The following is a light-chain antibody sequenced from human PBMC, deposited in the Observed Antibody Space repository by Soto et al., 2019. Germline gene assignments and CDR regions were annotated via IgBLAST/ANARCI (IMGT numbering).Light chain of an antibody. CDR1: SSDVGGYNY. CDR3: SSYTSSSTSNYV. Sequence: QSVLTQPASVSVSPGQSITIPCTGTSSDVGGYNYVSWYQQHPGKAPKLMIYEVSNRPSGVSNRFSGSKSGNTASLTISGLQAEDEADYYCSSYTSSSTSNYVFGTGTKVTVL. J-gene: IGLJ1*01. CDR2: EVS. V-gene: IGLV2-14*01.